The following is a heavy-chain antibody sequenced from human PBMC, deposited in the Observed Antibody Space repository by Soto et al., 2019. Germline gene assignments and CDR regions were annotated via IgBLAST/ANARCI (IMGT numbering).Heavy chain of an antibody. D-gene: IGHD2-2*01. Sequence: PSETLSLTCAVSGYSISSGDYWAWIRQPPGRGLEWIGSLYHIGSTHYTTSLKSRVTISVDTSKNHFSLELSSVTAADTAIYYCRSSTSCYDESCVDVWGQGTMVTVSS. CDR2: LYHIGST. CDR1: GYSISSGDY. J-gene: IGHJ6*02. CDR3: RSSTSCYDESCVDV. V-gene: IGHV4-38-2*01.